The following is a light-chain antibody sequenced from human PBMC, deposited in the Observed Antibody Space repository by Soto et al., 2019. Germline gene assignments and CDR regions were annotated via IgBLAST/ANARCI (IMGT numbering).Light chain of an antibody. J-gene: IGKJ5*01. CDR1: ERVSTSY. CDR3: QQRYRWPPIT. Sequence: IVLTQSPATMSLSPGERSTRSREAIERVSTSYLAWYQQKAGQAPRLLIHGASTRATGVPARFSGSGSGTDFTLTISSLEPEDFAVYYCQQRYRWPPITFGQGTRLEIK. CDR2: GAS. V-gene: IGKV3D-20*02.